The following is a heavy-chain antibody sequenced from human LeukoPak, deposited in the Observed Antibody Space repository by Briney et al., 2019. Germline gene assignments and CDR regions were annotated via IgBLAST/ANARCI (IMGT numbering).Heavy chain of an antibody. J-gene: IGHJ4*02. CDR2: ISYDGSNK. CDR1: GFTFSSYA. CDR3: ARELFERVAASPGWRVPLYTYYFDY. D-gene: IGHD2-15*01. V-gene: IGHV3-30*04. Sequence: GGSLRLSCAASGFTFSSYAMHWVRQAPGKGLEWVAVISYDGSNKYYADSVKGRFTISRDNSKNTLYLQMNSLRAEDTAVYYCARELFERVAASPGWRVPLYTYYFDYWGQGTLVTVSS.